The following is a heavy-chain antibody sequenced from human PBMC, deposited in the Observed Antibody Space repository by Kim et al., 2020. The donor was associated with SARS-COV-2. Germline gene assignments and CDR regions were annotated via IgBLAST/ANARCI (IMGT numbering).Heavy chain of an antibody. CDR3: AKDSSLLWFGEATLDY. Sequence: SVKGRVTSSRDNSENTLYLQVNSLRAEDTAVYYWAKDSSLLWFGEATLDYWGQGTLVTVSS. J-gene: IGHJ4*02. D-gene: IGHD3-10*01. V-gene: IGHV3-33*06.